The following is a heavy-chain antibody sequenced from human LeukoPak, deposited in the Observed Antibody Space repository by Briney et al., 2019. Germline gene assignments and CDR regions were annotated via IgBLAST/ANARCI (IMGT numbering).Heavy chain of an antibody. D-gene: IGHD3-10*01. CDR3: AREARFGEDYYYYMDV. CDR2: IIPIFGTA. CDR1: GGTFSSYA. J-gene: IGHJ6*03. Sequence: EASVKVSCKASGGTFSSYAISWVRPAPGQGLEWMGGIIPIFGTANYSQKFQGRVTITADESTSTAYMELSSLRSEDTAVYYCAREARFGEDYYYYMDVWGKGTTVTVSS. V-gene: IGHV1-69*13.